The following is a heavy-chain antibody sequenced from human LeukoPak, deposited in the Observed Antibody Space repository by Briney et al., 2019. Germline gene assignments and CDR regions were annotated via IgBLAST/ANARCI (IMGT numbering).Heavy chain of an antibody. CDR3: VRNTHGPGRRGNWFDP. V-gene: IGHV1-8*01. J-gene: IGHJ5*02. D-gene: IGHD1-26*01. CDR2: MNPNSGNT. CDR1: GYTFTSYD. Sequence: APVKVSCKASGYTFTSYDINWVRQATGQGLEWMGWMNPNSGNTGYAQKFQGRVTMTRNTSISTAYMELSSLRSEDTAVYYCVRNTHGPGRRGNWFDPWGKGTLVTVSS.